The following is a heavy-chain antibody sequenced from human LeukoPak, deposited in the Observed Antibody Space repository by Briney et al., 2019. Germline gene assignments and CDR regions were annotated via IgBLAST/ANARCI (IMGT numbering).Heavy chain of an antibody. CDR1: RYSFTSYW. D-gene: IGHD3-3*02. J-gene: IGHJ4*02. V-gene: IGHV5-51*01. Sequence: GSLTLSFKGSRYSFTSYWIAWVRQMPGKGMERMGIIYPADSAARYPPSFQSQFTISVDKSITTAYLQWSSLKASDTAMYYCARQSPFIICLYYWGQGTLVTVSS. CDR3: ARQSPFIICLYY. CDR2: IYPADSAA.